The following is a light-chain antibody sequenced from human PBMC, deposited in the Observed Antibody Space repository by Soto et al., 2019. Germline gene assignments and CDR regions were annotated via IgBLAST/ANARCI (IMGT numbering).Light chain of an antibody. V-gene: IGLV1-40*01. CDR2: DST. J-gene: IGLJ2*01. CDR1: GSNIGAGYD. CDR3: QSFDTTLTAVV. Sequence: QSVLTQPPSVSGAPGQSVTISCFGSGSNIGAGYDVHWYQQLPGVAPKLLIFDSTNRPSGVPGRFSGSKSGASASLAITGLLPEDEADFFCQSFDTTLTAVVFGGGTKLTVL.